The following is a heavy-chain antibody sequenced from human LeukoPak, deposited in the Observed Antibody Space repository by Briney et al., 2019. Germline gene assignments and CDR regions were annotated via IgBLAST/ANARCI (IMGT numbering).Heavy chain of an antibody. CDR2: INTNTGNP. CDR3: AREPYGSGSYWNWFDP. Sequence: ASVEVSCKASGYTFTSYAMNWVRQAPGQGLEWMGWINTNTGNPTYAQGFTGRFVFSLDTSVSTAYLQISSLKAEDTAVYYCAREPYGSGSYWNWFDPWGQGTLVTVSS. D-gene: IGHD3-10*01. V-gene: IGHV7-4-1*02. CDR1: GYTFTSYA. J-gene: IGHJ5*02.